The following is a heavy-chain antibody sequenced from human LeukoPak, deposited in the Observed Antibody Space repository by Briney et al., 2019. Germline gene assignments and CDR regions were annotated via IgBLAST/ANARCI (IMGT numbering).Heavy chain of an antibody. D-gene: IGHD3-10*01. V-gene: IGHV4-39*07. CDR2: IYYGGST. J-gene: IGHJ5*02. CDR3: ARSSPQLLWFGELLFSDPSSWFDP. CDR1: GDSISSSSYY. Sequence: PSETLSLTCTVSGDSISSSSYYWGWIRQSPGKGLEWIGSIYYGGSTHYKSSLKSRVNISVDTSKNQFSLKLSSVTAADTAVYYCARSSPQLLWFGELLFSDPSSWFDPWGQGTLVTVSS.